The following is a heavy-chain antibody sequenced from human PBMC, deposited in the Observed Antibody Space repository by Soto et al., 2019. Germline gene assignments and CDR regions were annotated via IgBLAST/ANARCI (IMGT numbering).Heavy chain of an antibody. Sequence: PSQTLSLTCVISGDSVTGNTAGWNWIRQSPSRGLEWLGRTCYRSKWYYDYAGSVKGRMTINPDTSRNQFSLQLNSVSPEDTAVYYCASGMLVRGAYYVDAWGQGTTVTVSS. V-gene: IGHV6-1*01. CDR1: GDSVTGNTAG. D-gene: IGHD3-10*01. CDR3: ASGMLVRGAYYVDA. J-gene: IGHJ6*02. CDR2: TCYRSKWYY.